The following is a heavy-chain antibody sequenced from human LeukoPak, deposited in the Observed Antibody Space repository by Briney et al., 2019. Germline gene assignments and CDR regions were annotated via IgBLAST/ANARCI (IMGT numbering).Heavy chain of an antibody. CDR3: ARDNYYDSSGQI. Sequence: QAGGSLRLSCAASGFSFSSYWVGWVRLAPGKGREWVANIKQDGGEKYYVDFVEGRFTISRDNDKNSLYLQMNSLRAEDTAVYYCARDNYYDSSGQIWGQGTLVTVSS. D-gene: IGHD3-22*01. CDR1: GFSFSSYW. V-gene: IGHV3-7*01. J-gene: IGHJ4*02. CDR2: IKQDGGEK.